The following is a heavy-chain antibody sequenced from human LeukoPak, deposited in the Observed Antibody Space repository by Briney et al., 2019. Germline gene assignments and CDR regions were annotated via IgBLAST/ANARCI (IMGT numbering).Heavy chain of an antibody. D-gene: IGHD3-22*01. Sequence: SETLSLTCTVSGGSISSSSYYGSWVRRPPGEGRERIGYIYYSGSTNYNPSLKSRVPISVDTPKNQFSLKLSSVTAADTAVYYCARSRRAVVVASAFAIWGQGTMVTVSS. V-gene: IGHV4-61*01. CDR3: ARSRRAVVVASAFAI. CDR1: GGSISSSSYY. J-gene: IGHJ3*02. CDR2: IYYSGST.